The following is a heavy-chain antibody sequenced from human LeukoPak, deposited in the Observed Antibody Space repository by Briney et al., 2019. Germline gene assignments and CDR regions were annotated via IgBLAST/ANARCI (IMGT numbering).Heavy chain of an antibody. Sequence: SETLSLTCTVSGGSIGNYYWSWIRQPPGKGLEWIGYIYYSGSTNYNPSLKSRVTISVDTSKNQFSLKLSSVTAADTAVYYCARSRQNYFDSSGPSLNYWGQGTLVTVSS. D-gene: IGHD3-22*01. CDR2: IYYSGST. J-gene: IGHJ4*02. CDR3: ARSRQNYFDSSGPSLNY. V-gene: IGHV4-59*01. CDR1: GGSIGNYY.